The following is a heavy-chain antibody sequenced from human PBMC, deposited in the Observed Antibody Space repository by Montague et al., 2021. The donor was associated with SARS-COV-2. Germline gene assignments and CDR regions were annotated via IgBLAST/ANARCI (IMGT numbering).Heavy chain of an antibody. V-gene: IGHV4-59*12. CDR2: IFYTGST. Sequence: SETLSLTCTVSGDSINTYYWNWIRQPPGKGLEWLGSIFYTGSTNYNPSLKSRVTISLDTSKNQFFLKVTSVTAADTAVYYCARQAAGSYFDYGVDVWGQGTTVTVSS. CDR3: ARQAAGSYFDYGVDV. D-gene: IGHD6-13*01. J-gene: IGHJ6*02. CDR1: GDSINTYY.